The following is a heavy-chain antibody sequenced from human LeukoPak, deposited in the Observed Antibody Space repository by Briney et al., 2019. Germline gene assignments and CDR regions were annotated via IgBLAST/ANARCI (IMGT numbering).Heavy chain of an antibody. CDR1: GGTFSSYA. V-gene: IGHV1-69*01. CDR3: ASDGYDDSSAYYYGSGYFDY. CDR2: IIPIFGTA. Sequence: GASVKVSCKASGGTFSSYAISWVRQAPGQGLEWMGGIIPIFGTANYSQKFQGRVTITADESTSTAYMELSSLRSEDTAVYYCASDGYDDSSAYYYGSGYFDYWGQGTLVTVSS. J-gene: IGHJ4*02. D-gene: IGHD3-22*01.